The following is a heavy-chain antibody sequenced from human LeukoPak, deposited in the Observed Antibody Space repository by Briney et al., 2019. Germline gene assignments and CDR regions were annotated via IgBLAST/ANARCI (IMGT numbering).Heavy chain of an antibody. V-gene: IGHV1-69*06. D-gene: IGHD6-19*01. CDR2: IIPIFGTA. J-gene: IGHJ4*02. Sequence: SVKVSCKASGGTFSSYANSWVRQAPGQGLEWMGGIIPIFGTANYAQKFQGRVTITADKSTSTAYMELRSLRSDDTAVYYCARDLKMGYSSGRYSWGTGSSNDYWGQGTLVTVSS. CDR1: GGTFSSYA. CDR3: ARDLKMGYSSGRYSWGTGSSNDY.